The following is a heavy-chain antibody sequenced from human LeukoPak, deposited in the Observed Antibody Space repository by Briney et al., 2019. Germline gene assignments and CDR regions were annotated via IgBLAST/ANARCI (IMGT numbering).Heavy chain of an antibody. J-gene: IGHJ4*02. CDR1: GGTFSSYA. V-gene: IGHV1-18*01. CDR2: ISAYNGNT. Sequence: ASVKVSCKAAGGTFSSYAISWVRQAPGQGLEWMGWISAYNGNTNYAQKLQGRVTMTTDTSTSTAYMELRSLRSDDTAVYYCARDMGDIVKDYWGQGTLVTVSS. CDR3: ARDMGDIVKDY. D-gene: IGHD2-15*01.